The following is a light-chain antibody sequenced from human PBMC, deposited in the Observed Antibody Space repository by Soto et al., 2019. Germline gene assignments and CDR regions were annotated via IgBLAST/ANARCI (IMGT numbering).Light chain of an antibody. J-gene: IGLJ3*02. CDR2: YVS. CDR1: SSDV. V-gene: IGLV2-11*01. CDR3: CSSAGGFTGV. Sequence: QSALTQPRSVSGSPGQSVTISCTGTSSDVVSWYQQPRGKPPKLIIYYVSLRPVGFPDRFSGSKSGNTASLTISGLQDEDEADYYSCSSAGGFTGVFGGGTKVTVL.